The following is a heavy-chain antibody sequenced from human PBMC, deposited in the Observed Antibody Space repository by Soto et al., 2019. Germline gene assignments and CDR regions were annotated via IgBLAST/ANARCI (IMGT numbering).Heavy chain of an antibody. Sequence: GGSLRLSCATSRFSFSNAWMNWVRQAPGRGLEWVGRIKSLTDGGATDYAAPVKGRFTITRDDSKDTLYLHMNNLKTEDTAMYFCTADLPDNWFDPWGQGT. CDR2: IKSLTDGGAT. J-gene: IGHJ5*02. V-gene: IGHV3-15*01. CDR3: TADLPDNWFDP. D-gene: IGHD3-22*01. CDR1: RFSFSNAW.